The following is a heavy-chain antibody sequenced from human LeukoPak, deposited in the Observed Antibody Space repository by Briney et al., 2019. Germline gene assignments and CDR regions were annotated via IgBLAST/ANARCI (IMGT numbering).Heavy chain of an antibody. V-gene: IGHV3-30*18. CDR3: AKDWDCSSTSCYPPPLWFDP. CDR2: ISYDGSNK. Sequence: QPGRSLRLSCAASGFTFSSYGMHWVRQAPGKGLEWVAVISYDGSNKYYADSVKGRFTISRDNSKNTLYLQMNSLRAEDTAVYYCAKDWDCSSTSCYPPPLWFDPWGQGTLVTVSS. D-gene: IGHD2-2*01. CDR1: GFTFSSYG. J-gene: IGHJ5*02.